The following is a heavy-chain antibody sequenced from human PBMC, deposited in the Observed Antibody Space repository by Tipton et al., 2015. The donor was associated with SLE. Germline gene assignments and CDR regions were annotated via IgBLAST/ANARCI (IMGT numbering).Heavy chain of an antibody. CDR1: GVSVSSHH. D-gene: IGHD6-13*01. CDR3: ARSPSGIGAAGREMWIYYFDY. CDR2: VHHSRGT. V-gene: IGHV4-59*02. J-gene: IGHJ4*02. Sequence: TLSLTCTVSGVSVSSHHWSWIRQYPGEGLEWIGFVHHSRGTNYNPSLQSRVTMSVQTSKNQFSLKLNSVTTADTAVYYCARSPSGIGAAGREMWIYYFDYWGQGTLVTVSS.